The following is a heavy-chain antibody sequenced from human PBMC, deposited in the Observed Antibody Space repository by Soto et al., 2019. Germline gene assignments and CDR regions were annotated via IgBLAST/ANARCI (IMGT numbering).Heavy chain of an antibody. Sequence: SVKVSCKASGGTFSSYAISWVRQAPGQGLEWMGGIIPIFGTANYAQKFQGRVTITADESTSTAYMELSSLRSEDTAVYYCARDLIRVATDGFGGWFASSAQGTLVTVSS. D-gene: IGHD3-10*01. J-gene: IGHJ5*01. CDR1: GGTFSSYA. CDR2: IIPIFGTA. CDR3: ARDLIRVATDGFGGWFAS. V-gene: IGHV1-69*13.